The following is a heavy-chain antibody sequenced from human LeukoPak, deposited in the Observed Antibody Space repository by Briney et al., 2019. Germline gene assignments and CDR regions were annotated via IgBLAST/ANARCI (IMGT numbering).Heavy chain of an antibody. J-gene: IGHJ4*02. CDR1: GFTFSSYG. V-gene: IGHV3-30*18. CDR2: ISYDGSNK. CDR3: AKVGSSGWYEILFDY. D-gene: IGHD6-19*01. Sequence: GGSLRLSCAASGFTFSSYGMHWVRQAPGKGLEWVAVISYDGSNKYYADSVKGRFTISRDNSKSTLYLQMNSLRAEDTAVYYCAKVGSSGWYEILFDYWGQGTLVTVSS.